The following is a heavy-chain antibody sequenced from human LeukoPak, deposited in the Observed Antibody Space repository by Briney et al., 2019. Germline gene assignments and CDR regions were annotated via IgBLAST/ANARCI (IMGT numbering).Heavy chain of an antibody. V-gene: IGHV3-11*06. J-gene: IGHJ4*02. CDR3: ARVILYAESALDY. Sequence: GGSLRLSCPASGFTFSDYYMSWVRQAPGKGLEWVSYISGSSSFTIYADSVKGRFTISRDNAKNSLYLQMNSLRAEDTAVYYCARVILYAESALDYWGQGALVTVSS. D-gene: IGHD4-17*01. CDR1: GFTFSDYY. CDR2: ISGSSSFT.